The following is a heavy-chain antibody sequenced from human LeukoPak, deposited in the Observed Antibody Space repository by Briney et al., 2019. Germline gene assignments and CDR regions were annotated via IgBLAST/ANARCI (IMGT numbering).Heavy chain of an antibody. J-gene: IGHJ4*02. CDR2: ISYDGSNK. V-gene: IGHV3-30*18. CDR1: GFTFSSYG. D-gene: IGHD1-26*01. Sequence: GRSLRLSCAASGFTFSSYGMHWVRQAPGKGLEWVAVISYDGSNKYYADSVKGRFTTSRDNSKNTLYLQMNSLRAEDTAVYYCAKSRSKWELLLAPTDYWGQGTLVTVSS. CDR3: AKSRSKWELLLAPTDY.